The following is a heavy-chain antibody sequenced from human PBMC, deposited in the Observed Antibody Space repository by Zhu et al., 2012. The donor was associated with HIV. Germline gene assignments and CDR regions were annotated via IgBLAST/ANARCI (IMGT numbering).Heavy chain of an antibody. V-gene: IGHV1-2*02. CDR1: GYTFTGYY. Sequence: QVLLVQSGAEVKKPGASVKVSCKASGYTFTGYYMHWVRQAPGQGLEWMGWINPNSGGTNYAQKFQGGVTMTRDTSISTAYMELSRLRSDDTAVYYRARQKFYTGGQGWYFDLWGXGTL. CDR3: ARQKFYTGGQGWYFDL. J-gene: IGHJ2*01. D-gene: IGHD2/OR15-2a*01. CDR2: INPNSGGT.